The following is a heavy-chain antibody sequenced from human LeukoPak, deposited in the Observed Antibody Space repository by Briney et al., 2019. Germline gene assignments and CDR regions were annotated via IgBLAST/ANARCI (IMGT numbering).Heavy chain of an antibody. Sequence: SETLSLTCPVTGGAISSSYWSWIRQPPGKGPEWIGYISYSGSTNYNPSLKSRVTISVDTSKNQFSLKLRSVTAADTAVYYCARDGASDVYYYYGMDVWGQGTTVTVSS. V-gene: IGHV4-59*12. D-gene: IGHD1-26*01. CDR1: GGAISSSY. CDR3: ARDGASDVYYYYGMDV. J-gene: IGHJ6*02. CDR2: ISYSGST.